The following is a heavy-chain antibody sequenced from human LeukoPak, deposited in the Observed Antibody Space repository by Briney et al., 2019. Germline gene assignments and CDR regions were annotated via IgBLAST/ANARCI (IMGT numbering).Heavy chain of an antibody. V-gene: IGHV4-59*01. Sequence: SETLSLTCSVSGALISSYYWSWIRRPPGKGLGWIGYISYSGSTNYNPSLKSRVTISVDISKNQFSLKLSSVTVADTAVYYCARGFRYFSSGYESPDAFDMWGQGTMVTVSS. J-gene: IGHJ3*02. CDR1: GALISSYY. CDR3: ARGFRYFSSGYESPDAFDM. CDR2: ISYSGST. D-gene: IGHD3-22*01.